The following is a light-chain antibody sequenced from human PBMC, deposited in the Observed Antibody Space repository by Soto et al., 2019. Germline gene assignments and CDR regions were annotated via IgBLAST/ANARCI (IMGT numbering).Light chain of an antibody. V-gene: IGKV1-5*01. J-gene: IGKJ2*01. Sequence: DIEMTQSPSTLSASVGDRVTITCRASQNINTLLAWYQQKQGRAPKLLIYDASRLEDGVPSRFSSSGYGTEFTLTISGLQPDDFATYYCQQFHTYYTFGQGTQL. CDR3: QQFHTYYT. CDR1: QNINTL. CDR2: DAS.